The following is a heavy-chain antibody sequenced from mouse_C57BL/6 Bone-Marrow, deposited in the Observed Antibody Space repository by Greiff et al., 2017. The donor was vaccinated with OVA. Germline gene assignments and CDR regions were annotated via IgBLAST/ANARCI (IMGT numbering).Heavy chain of an antibody. V-gene: IGHV1-64*01. CDR3: AWGIHYYGSPRPDY. J-gene: IGHJ2*01. Sequence: QVQLQQPGAELVKPGASVKLSCKASGYTFTSYWMHWVKQRPGQGLEWIGMIHPNSGSTNYNEKFKSKATLTVDKSSSTAYMQLRSLTSEDSAVYYCAWGIHYYGSPRPDYWGQGTTLTVSS. CDR2: IHPNSGST. CDR1: GYTFTSYW. D-gene: IGHD1-1*01.